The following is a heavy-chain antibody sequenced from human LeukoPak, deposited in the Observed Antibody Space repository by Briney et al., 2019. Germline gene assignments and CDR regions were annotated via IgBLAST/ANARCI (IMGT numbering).Heavy chain of an antibody. D-gene: IGHD4-23*01. CDR2: IFYSGAA. CDR1: GGSISSSDYY. Sequence: SETLSLTCTVSGGSISSSDYYWGWLRQPPGKGLEWIGSIFYSGAAHYNPSLKSRVTISVDTSKNQFSLKLSSVTAADTAVYYCARVSNSFAIFDYWGQGTLVTVSS. V-gene: IGHV4-39*07. J-gene: IGHJ4*02. CDR3: ARVSNSFAIFDY.